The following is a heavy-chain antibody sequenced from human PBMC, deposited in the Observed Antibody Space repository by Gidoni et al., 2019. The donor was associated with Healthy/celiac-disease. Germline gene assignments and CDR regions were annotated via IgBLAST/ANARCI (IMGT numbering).Heavy chain of an antibody. V-gene: IGHV4-34*01. CDR2: INHSVST. CDR1: GGSFSGYY. J-gene: IGHJ5*02. Sequence: QVQLQQWGAGLLKPSETLSLTCAVYGGSFSGYYWSWVPQPPGRGLEWIGKINHSVSTNYNPSIKSRVTISVDTSKNKFSLKLSSVTAADTAVYYCARARLLSGRGFDPWGQGTLVTVSS. D-gene: IGHD3-10*01. CDR3: ARARLLSGRGFDP.